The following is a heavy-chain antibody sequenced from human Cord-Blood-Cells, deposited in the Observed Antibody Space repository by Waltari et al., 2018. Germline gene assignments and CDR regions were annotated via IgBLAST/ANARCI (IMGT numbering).Heavy chain of an antibody. CDR2: IYWDDDK. V-gene: IGHV2-5*02. CDR1: GFSLSTSGVG. J-gene: IGHJ3*02. CDR3: AHRQGASTLYSSSWYAFDI. Sequence: QITLKESGPTLVKPTQTLTLTCTFSGFSLSTSGVGVGWIRQPPGKALEWLAIIYWDDDKRYSPSLKSRLTITKDTSKNQVVLTMTNMDPVDTATYYCAHRQGASTLYSSSWYAFDIWGQGTMVTVSS. D-gene: IGHD6-13*01.